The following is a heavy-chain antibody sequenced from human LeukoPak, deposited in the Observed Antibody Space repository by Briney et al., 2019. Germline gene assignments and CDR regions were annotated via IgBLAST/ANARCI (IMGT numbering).Heavy chain of an antibody. CDR3: ARITGIEAAGDY. D-gene: IGHD6-25*01. Sequence: PGGCLRLSCAASGFTFSMYWMSWGRQAPGKGLEWVANIKHDGSEKFYVDSVKGRFIISRDNAKNSLFLQLNSLRDEDTAVYYCARITGIEAAGDYWGQGTLVTVSS. CDR1: GFTFSMYW. CDR2: IKHDGSEK. J-gene: IGHJ4*02. V-gene: IGHV3-7*04.